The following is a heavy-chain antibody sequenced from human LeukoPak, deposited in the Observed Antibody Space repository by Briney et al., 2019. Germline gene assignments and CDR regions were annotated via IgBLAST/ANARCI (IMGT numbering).Heavy chain of an antibody. J-gene: IGHJ3*02. D-gene: IGHD3-22*01. Sequence: SETLSLTCTVSGVSISSYYWSWIRQPPGKGLEWIGYIYYSGSTNYNPSLKSRVTISVDTSKNQFSLKLSSVTAADTAVYYCGASLDSSGYWDDFDIWGQGTMVTVSS. CDR3: GASLDSSGYWDDFDI. V-gene: IGHV4-59*01. CDR1: GVSISSYY. CDR2: IYYSGST.